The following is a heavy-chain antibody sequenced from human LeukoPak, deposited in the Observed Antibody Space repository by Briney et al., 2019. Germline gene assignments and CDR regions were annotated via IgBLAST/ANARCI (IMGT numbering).Heavy chain of an antibody. Sequence: ASVKVSCKASGYTFTSYDINWVRQATGQGLKWMGWMNPNSGNTGYAQKFQGRVTMTRNTSISTAYMELSSLRSEDTAVYYCARGPHYYDSSGYYYYYYGMDVWGQGTTVTVSS. D-gene: IGHD3-22*01. V-gene: IGHV1-8*01. CDR2: MNPNSGNT. CDR1: GYTFTSYD. CDR3: ARGPHYYDSSGYYYYYYGMDV. J-gene: IGHJ6*02.